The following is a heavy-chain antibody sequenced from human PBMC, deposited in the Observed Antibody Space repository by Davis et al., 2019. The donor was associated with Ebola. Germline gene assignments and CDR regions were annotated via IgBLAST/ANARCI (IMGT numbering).Heavy chain of an antibody. V-gene: IGHV1-18*04. J-gene: IGHJ6*04. CDR2: ISAYNGNT. CDR1: GYTFTSYG. Sequence: AASVKVSCKASGYTFTSYGISWVRQAPGQGLEWMGWISAYNGNTNYAQKLQGRVTMTTDTSTSTAYMELRSLRSDDTAVYYCARELYEYSSSYSEIFYYYYGMDVWGKGTTVTVSS. D-gene: IGHD6-6*01. CDR3: ARELYEYSSSYSEIFYYYYGMDV.